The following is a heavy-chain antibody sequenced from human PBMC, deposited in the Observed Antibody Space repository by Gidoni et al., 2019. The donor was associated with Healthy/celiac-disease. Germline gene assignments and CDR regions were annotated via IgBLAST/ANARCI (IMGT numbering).Heavy chain of an antibody. D-gene: IGHD3-22*01. J-gene: IGHJ4*02. CDR2: ISSSSSYI. V-gene: IGHV3-21*01. CDR1: GFTFSSYC. CDR3: ARVEYDSSGHWDY. Sequence: EVQLVESGGGLVKPGGSLRLSCAASGFTFSSYCMNWVRQAPGKGLEWVSSISSSSSYIYYADSVKGRFTISRDNAKNSLYLQMNSLRAEDTAVYYCARVEYDSSGHWDYWGQGTLVTVSS.